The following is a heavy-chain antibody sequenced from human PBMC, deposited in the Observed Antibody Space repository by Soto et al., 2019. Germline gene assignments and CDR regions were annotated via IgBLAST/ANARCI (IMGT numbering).Heavy chain of an antibody. J-gene: IGHJ4*02. CDR2: IYYSGRT. Sequence: QVQLQESGPGLVNPSETLSLTCTVSDGSISTYYWSWIRQPPGKGLEWIAYIYYSGRTNYNPSLRSRVTISVDTSKNLSSPKLGSATAADTAVYYCARHSRGSMAVTGTEFDYWGQGTLVTVSS. CDR3: ARHSRGSMAVTGTEFDY. CDR1: DGSISTYY. D-gene: IGHD1-1*01. V-gene: IGHV4-59*08.